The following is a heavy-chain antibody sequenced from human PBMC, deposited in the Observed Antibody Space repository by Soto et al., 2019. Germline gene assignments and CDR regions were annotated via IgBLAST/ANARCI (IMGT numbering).Heavy chain of an antibody. Sequence: GGSLRLSCAASGFTFSSYGMHWVRQAPGKGLEWVAVISYDGSNKYYADSVKGRFTISRDNSKNTLYLQMNSLRAEDTAVYYCANDDGPGFRYNWIQDAFDIWGQGTLVTISS. J-gene: IGHJ3*02. CDR1: GFTFSSYG. CDR3: ANDDGPGFRYNWIQDAFDI. D-gene: IGHD1-20*01. CDR2: ISYDGSNK. V-gene: IGHV3-30*18.